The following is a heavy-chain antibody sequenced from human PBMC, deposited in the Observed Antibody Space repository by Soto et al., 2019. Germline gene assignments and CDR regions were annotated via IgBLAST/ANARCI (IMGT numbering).Heavy chain of an antibody. D-gene: IGHD3-16*02. Sequence: SATLYLTCTITCSSIISSSCYREWNSKPPGSGLEWIVSIYYSGSTYYNPSLKSRVTISVDTSKNQFSLKLSSVTAADTAVYYCARIPGAYDYIWGSYRFGAFDIWGQGTMVS. CDR3: ARIPGAYDYIWGSYRFGAFDI. V-gene: IGHV4-39*01. CDR2: IYYSGST. CDR1: CSSIISSSCY. J-gene: IGHJ3*02.